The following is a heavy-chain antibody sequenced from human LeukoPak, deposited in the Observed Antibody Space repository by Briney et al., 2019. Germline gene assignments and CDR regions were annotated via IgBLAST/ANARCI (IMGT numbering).Heavy chain of an antibody. V-gene: IGHV3-23*01. CDR2: ISGSGGST. CDR1: GFTFSSYD. J-gene: IGHJ3*02. D-gene: IGHD3-16*01. CDR3: AKDRDDYVWGSYLGAFDI. Sequence: GSLRLSCAASGFTFSSYDMSWVRQAPGKGLEWVTQISGSGGSTYYADSVKGRFTISRDNSKNTIYLQMNSLRAEDTAVFYCAKDRDDYVWGSYLGAFDIWGQGTMVTVSS.